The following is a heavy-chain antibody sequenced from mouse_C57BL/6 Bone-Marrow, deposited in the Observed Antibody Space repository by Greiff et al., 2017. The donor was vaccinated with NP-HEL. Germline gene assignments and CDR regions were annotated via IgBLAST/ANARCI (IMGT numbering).Heavy chain of an antibody. CDR2: IDPANGNT. CDR1: GFNIKNTY. D-gene: IGHD1-1*01. CDR3: ASPHYYGSSYGAMDY. V-gene: IGHV14-3*01. J-gene: IGHJ4*01. Sequence: EVQLQQSVAELVRPGASVKLSCTASGFNIKNTYMHWVKQRPEQGLEWIGRIDPANGNTKYAPNFQGKATITADTSSNTAYLQLSSLTSEDTAIYYCASPHYYGSSYGAMDYWGQGTSVTVSS.